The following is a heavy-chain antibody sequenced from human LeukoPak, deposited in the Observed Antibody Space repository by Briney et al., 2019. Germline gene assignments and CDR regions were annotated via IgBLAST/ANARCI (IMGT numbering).Heavy chain of an antibody. Sequence: SETLSLTCTVSGGSISSYYWSWIRQPPGKGLEWIGYIYYSGSTNYNPSLKSRVTISVDTSKNQFSLKLSYVTAADTAVYYCARRDCSGGSCYEGGWFDPWGQGTLVTVSS. CDR2: IYYSGST. V-gene: IGHV4-59*08. J-gene: IGHJ5*02. CDR3: ARRDCSGGSCYEGGWFDP. CDR1: GGSISSYY. D-gene: IGHD2-15*01.